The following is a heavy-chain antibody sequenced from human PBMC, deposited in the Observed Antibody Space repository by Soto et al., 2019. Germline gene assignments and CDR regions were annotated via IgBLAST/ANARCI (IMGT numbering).Heavy chain of an antibody. J-gene: IGHJ4*02. V-gene: IGHV3-7*03. CDR3: AKRHSGSDPGY. CDR1: GFTLGSYW. D-gene: IGHD1-26*01. CDR2: IKQNGSEG. Sequence: HPGGSLRLSCVASGFTLGSYWMSWVGQGPGKGLEWVGNIKQNGSEGYYVDSVKGRFTISRDNSKNTLYLQMNSLRAEDTAVYYCAKRHSGSDPGYWGQGTLVTVSS.